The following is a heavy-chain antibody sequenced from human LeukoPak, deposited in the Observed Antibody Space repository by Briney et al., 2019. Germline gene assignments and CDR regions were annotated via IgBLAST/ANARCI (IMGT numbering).Heavy chain of an antibody. CDR2: IYPGDSDT. CDR3: ARLKGVTVSGPVDY. D-gene: IGHD1-14*01. J-gene: IGHJ4*02. CDR1: GYSFTSYW. Sequence: GESLKISCRGSGYSFTSYWIGWVRQMPGKGLEWMGIIYPGDSDTRYSPSFEGQVTISVDKSISTVYLQWSSLRASDTAMYYCARLKGVTVSGPVDYWGQGTLVTVSS. V-gene: IGHV5-51*01.